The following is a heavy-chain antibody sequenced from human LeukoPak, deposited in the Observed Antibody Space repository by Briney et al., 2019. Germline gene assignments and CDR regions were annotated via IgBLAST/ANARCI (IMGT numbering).Heavy chain of an antibody. Sequence: GKSLRLSCVASGFSFSDSVIHWVRQAPGKGLEWVAVISHDVKTTYYADSAKGRFTISRDNYRNTVFLQMNRLRPEDTAVYYCVKEAYYGWGSSPTFYFDYWGQGTRVTVSS. CDR1: GFSFSDSV. J-gene: IGHJ4*02. V-gene: IGHV3-30*04. D-gene: IGHD3-10*01. CDR3: VKEAYYGWGSSPTFYFDY. CDR2: ISHDVKTT.